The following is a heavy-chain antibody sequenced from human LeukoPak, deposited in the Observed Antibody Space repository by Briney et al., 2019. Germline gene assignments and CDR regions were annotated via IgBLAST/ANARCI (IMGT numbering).Heavy chain of an antibody. D-gene: IGHD4-17*01. J-gene: IGHJ3*02. V-gene: IGHV4-59*08. CDR1: GGSISSYY. CDR3: ARGSTVTTDAFDI. CDR2: IYYSGST. Sequence: SETLSLTCTVSGGSISSYYWSWIRQPPGKGLEWIWYIYYSGSTNYNPSLKSRVTISVDTSKNQFSLKLSSVTAADTAVYYCARGSTVTTDAFDIWGQGTMVTVSS.